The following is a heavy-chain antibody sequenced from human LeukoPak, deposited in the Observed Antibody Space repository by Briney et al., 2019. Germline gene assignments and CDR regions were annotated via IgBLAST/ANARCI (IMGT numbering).Heavy chain of an antibody. CDR2: INHSGST. Sequence: TSGTLSLTCAVYGGSFSGYYWSWIRQPPGKGLEWIGQINHSGSTTYNPSLKSRVTISVDTTKNQLSLKLSSVTAADTAVYYCARGYNVVVPAAKDYYYGMDVWGQGTTVTVSS. CDR3: ARGYNVVVPAAKDYYYGMDV. V-gene: IGHV4-34*01. J-gene: IGHJ6*02. CDR1: GGSFSGYY. D-gene: IGHD2-2*01.